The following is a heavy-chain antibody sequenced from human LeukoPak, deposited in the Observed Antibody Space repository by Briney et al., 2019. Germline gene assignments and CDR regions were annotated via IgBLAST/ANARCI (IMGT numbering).Heavy chain of an antibody. CDR2: IYSGGST. CDR1: GFTVSSNY. Sequence: GGSLRLSCAASGFTVSSNYMSWVRQAPGKGLEWVSVIYSGGSTYYADSVKGRFTISRDNSKNTLYLQMNSLRAEDTAVYYCARAHYDFWSSVWGKGTTVTVSS. V-gene: IGHV3-53*01. J-gene: IGHJ6*04. D-gene: IGHD3-3*01. CDR3: ARAHYDFWSSV.